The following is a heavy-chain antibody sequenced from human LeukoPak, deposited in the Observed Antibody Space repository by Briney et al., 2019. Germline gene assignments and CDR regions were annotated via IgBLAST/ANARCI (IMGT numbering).Heavy chain of an antibody. V-gene: IGHV3-64*01. CDR2: ISSNGGST. CDR3: AREGVYKYYFDY. J-gene: IGHJ4*02. CDR1: VFTFSSYS. D-gene: IGHD6-6*01. Sequence: GGSLTLSCAASVFTFSSYSMHWVRQAPGKGLEYISAISSNGGSTYYANSVKGRFTISRDNSKNTLYLQMGSLRAEDMAVYYCAREGVYKYYFDYWGQGSLVSVSS.